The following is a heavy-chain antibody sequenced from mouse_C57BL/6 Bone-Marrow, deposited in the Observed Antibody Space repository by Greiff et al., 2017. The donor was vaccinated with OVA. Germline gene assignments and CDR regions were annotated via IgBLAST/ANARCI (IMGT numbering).Heavy chain of an antibody. CDR3: ARGGAYYYGSSDWYFDV. J-gene: IGHJ1*03. CDR2: IHPNSGST. Sequence: VQLQQPGAELVKPGASVKLSCKASGYTFTSYWMHWVKQRPGQGLEWIGMIHPNSGSTNYNEKFKSKATLTVDKSSSTAYMQLSSLTSEDSAVYYCARGGAYYYGSSDWYFDVWGTGTTVTVSS. V-gene: IGHV1-64*01. CDR1: GYTFTSYW. D-gene: IGHD1-1*01.